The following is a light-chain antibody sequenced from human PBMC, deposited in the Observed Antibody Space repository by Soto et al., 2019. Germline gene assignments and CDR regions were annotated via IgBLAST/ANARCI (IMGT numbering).Light chain of an antibody. CDR2: KAS. Sequence: DIQMTQSPSTLSASVGDRVTITCRASQSISDWLAWYQQKPGKAPKSLIYKASSLESGVPSRFSGSGSGTEFTLSISSLQPDDCATYYCQQYNSYPCTFGQGTKVEIK. CDR3: QQYNSYPCT. V-gene: IGKV1-5*03. J-gene: IGKJ1*01. CDR1: QSISDW.